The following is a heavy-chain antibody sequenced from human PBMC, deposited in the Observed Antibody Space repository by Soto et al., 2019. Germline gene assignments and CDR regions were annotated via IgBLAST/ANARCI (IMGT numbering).Heavy chain of an antibody. Sequence: QVQLVQSGAEVKKPGASVKASCKASGYIFTAYSMHWVRQAPGQGLECMGVVNPSGGSTNYAQKFQGRITMTRDTSTSTVYMDLSSLTSEDMAVYYCAREENCSDGICYSEYFQRWGQATLVTVSS. CDR1: GYIFTAYS. V-gene: IGHV1-46*01. J-gene: IGHJ1*01. D-gene: IGHD2-15*01. CDR3: AREENCSDGICYSEYFQR. CDR2: VNPSGGST.